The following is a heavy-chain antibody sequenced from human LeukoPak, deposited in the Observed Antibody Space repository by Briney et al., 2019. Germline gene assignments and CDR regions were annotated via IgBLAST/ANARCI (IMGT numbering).Heavy chain of an antibody. CDR1: GFTFSSYS. D-gene: IGHD6-19*01. CDR2: ISSSSSYI. Sequence: GGSLRLSCAASGFTFSSYSMNWVRQAPGKGLEWVSSISSSSSYIYYADSVKGRFTISRDNAKNSLYLQMNSLRAEDTAVYYCARGREEQWLAHFDYWGQGTLVTVSS. J-gene: IGHJ4*02. V-gene: IGHV3-21*01. CDR3: ARGREEQWLAHFDY.